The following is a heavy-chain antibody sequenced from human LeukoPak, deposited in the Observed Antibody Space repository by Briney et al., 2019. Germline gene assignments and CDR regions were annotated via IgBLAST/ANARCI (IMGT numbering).Heavy chain of an antibody. D-gene: IGHD6-13*01. J-gene: IGHJ5*02. CDR1: GGSISGYY. Sequence: SETLSLTCTVSGGSISGYYWSWIRQPPGKGLEWIAYIYYSGSTNYNPSLKSRVTISVDTSKNQFSLKLTSVTAADTAVYYCVRHFHGSGYVVDLWGQGTLVTVSS. CDR2: IYYSGST. V-gene: IGHV4-59*08. CDR3: VRHFHGSGYVVDL.